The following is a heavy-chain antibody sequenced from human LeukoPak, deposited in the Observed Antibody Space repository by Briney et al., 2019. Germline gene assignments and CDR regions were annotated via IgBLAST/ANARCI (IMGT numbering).Heavy chain of an antibody. J-gene: IGHJ4*02. D-gene: IGHD3-3*01. V-gene: IGHV1-24*01. CDR3: ATALGDFWSGYTLYYFDY. Sequence: ASVKVSCKVSGYTLTELSMHWARRAPGKGLEWMGGFDPEDGETIYAQKFQGRVTMTEDTSTDTAYMELSSLRSEDTAVYYCATALGDFWSGYTLYYFDYWGQGTLVTVSS. CDR1: GYTLTELS. CDR2: FDPEDGET.